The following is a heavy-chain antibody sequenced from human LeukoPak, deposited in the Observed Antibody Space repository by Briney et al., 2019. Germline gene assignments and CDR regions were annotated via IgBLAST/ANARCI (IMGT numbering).Heavy chain of an antibody. CDR1: GFTFSSFA. V-gene: IGHV3-23*01. J-gene: IGHJ6*02. Sequence: PGGSLRLSCAASGFTFSSFAMSWVRQAPGKGLEWVAGISGSGGSTYYADSVKGQFTISRDNSKNTLYLQMNSLRAEDTAVYHCAKGRKIYYYGMDVWGQGTTVTVSS. CDR3: AKGRKIYYYGMDV. CDR2: ISGSGGST.